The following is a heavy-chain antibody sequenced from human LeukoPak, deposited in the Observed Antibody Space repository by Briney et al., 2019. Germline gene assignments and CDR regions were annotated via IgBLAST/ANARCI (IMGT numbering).Heavy chain of an antibody. V-gene: IGHV3-7*01. CDR3: ARDTNHYDSKIYYDVLDI. CDR1: GFSLGNYW. J-gene: IGHJ3*02. D-gene: IGHD3-22*01. Sequence: GGSLRLSCAASGFSLGNYWMTWVRQAPGKGLEWVASTSQDERDKKYEDAVKGRFTISRDNAKDSIYLQMNSLRAEDTAVYYCARDTNHYDSKIYYDVLDIWGRGTMVTVSS. CDR2: TSQDERDK.